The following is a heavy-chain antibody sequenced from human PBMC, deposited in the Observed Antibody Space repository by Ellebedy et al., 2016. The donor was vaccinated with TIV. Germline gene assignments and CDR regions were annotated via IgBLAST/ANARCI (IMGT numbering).Heavy chain of an antibody. J-gene: IGHJ4*02. Sequence: GESLKISCAASGYTFRSYWMHWVRQTPGKGLVWVSRISSDGGSTSYADSVKGRITISRDNAKNTLFLEMNSLRADDTAVDYCARYFKRIGVPDYWGQGTLVTVSS. D-gene: IGHD3-22*01. CDR2: ISSDGGST. V-gene: IGHV3-74*01. CDR3: ARYFKRIGVPDY. CDR1: GYTFRSYW.